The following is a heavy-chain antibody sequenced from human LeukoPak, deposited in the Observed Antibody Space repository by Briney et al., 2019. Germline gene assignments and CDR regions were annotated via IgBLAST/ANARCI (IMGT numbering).Heavy chain of an antibody. D-gene: IGHD3-10*01. CDR2: IIPILGIA. CDR1: GGTFSSYA. CDR3: ARPGVKNYYYGMDA. Sequence: SVKVSCKASGGTFSSYAISWVRQAPGQGLEWMGRIIPILGIANYAQKFQGRVTITADKSTSTAYMELSSLRSEDTAVYYCARPGVKNYYYGMDAWGQGTTVTVSS. J-gene: IGHJ6*02. V-gene: IGHV1-69*04.